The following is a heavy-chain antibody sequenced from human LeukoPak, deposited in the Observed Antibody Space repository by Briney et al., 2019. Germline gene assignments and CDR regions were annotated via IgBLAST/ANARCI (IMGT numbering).Heavy chain of an antibody. CDR1: GGSISSYY. Sequence: PSETLSLTCTVSGGSISSYYWSWIRQPPGKGLEWIGYIYYSGSTNYNPSLKSRVTISVDTSKNQFSLKLSSVTAADTAVYYCARCGGGPPLSGYFQHWGQGTLVTVSS. CDR2: IYYSGST. J-gene: IGHJ1*01. CDR3: ARCGGGPPLSGYFQH. V-gene: IGHV4-59*01. D-gene: IGHD3-10*01.